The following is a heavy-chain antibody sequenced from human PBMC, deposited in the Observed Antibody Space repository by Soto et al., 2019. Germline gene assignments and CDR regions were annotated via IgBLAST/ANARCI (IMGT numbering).Heavy chain of an antibody. D-gene: IGHD3-9*01. CDR2: ISAYNGNT. CDR1: GYSFSFYG. J-gene: IGHJ4*02. V-gene: IGHV1-18*01. Sequence: ASXKVSCKASGYSFSFYGISWVRQAPGQGLEWMGWISAYNGNTNYAQKLQGRVTMTTDTSTSTAYMELRSLRSDDKAVYYCARDWYDILTGYYTILDYWGQGTLVTVSS. CDR3: ARDWYDILTGYYTILDY.